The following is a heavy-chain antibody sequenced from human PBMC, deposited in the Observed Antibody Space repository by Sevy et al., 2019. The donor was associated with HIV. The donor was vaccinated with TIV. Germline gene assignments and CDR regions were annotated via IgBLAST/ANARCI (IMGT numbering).Heavy chain of an antibody. V-gene: IGHV3-74*01. J-gene: IGHJ4*01. CDR3: ARVADYYGSGSYYTIFDY. D-gene: IGHD3-10*01. CDR1: RFTFSSYW. Sequence: GGSLRLSCAASRFTFSSYWMHWVRQAPGKGLVWVSRITSDGSSTSYADSVKGRFTISRDNAKNTLYLQMNSLRAEDTAVYYCARVADYYGSGSYYTIFDYWGQGTLVTVSS. CDR2: ITSDGSST.